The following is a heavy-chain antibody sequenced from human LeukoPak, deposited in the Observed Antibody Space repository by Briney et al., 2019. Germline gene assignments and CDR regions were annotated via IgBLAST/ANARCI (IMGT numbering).Heavy chain of an antibody. Sequence: PGGSLRLSCAASGFTFSSYAMSWIRQPPGKGLEWIGEINHSGSTNYNPSLKSRVTISVDTSKNQFSLKLSSVTAADTAVYYCARAFYYYGDYWGQGTLVTVSS. J-gene: IGHJ4*02. CDR3: ARAFYYYGDY. D-gene: IGHD3-22*01. CDR1: GFTFSSYA. V-gene: IGHV4-34*01. CDR2: INHSGST.